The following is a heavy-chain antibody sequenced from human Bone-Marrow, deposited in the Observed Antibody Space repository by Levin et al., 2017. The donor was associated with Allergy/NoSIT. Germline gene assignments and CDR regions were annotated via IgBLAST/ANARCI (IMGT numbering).Heavy chain of an antibody. CDR1: GGSISSYY. CDR2: IYYSGST. Sequence: GSLRLSCTVSGGSISSYYWTWFRQPPGKGLEWIGFIYYSGSTNHNPSLNSRVTISVDTSTNQFSLKLSSVTAADTAVYYCATGSASQTSDAFDIWGPGTMVTVSS. V-gene: IGHV4-59*01. J-gene: IGHJ3*02. D-gene: IGHD2-2*01. CDR3: ATGSASQTSDAFDI.